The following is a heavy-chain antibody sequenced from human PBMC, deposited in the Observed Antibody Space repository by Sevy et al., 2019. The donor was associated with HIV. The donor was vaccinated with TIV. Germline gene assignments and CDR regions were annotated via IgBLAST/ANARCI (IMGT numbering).Heavy chain of an antibody. J-gene: IGHJ6*02. D-gene: IGHD2-2*01. V-gene: IGHV3-23*01. CDR1: GFTFSNYA. CDR3: AKVVVPAEIEPFDYYAYSIDV. CDR2: ISGSGDST. Sequence: GGSLRLSCAASGFTFSNYAINWVRQAPGKGLEWVSRISGSGDSTFYADSVKGRVTISRDNSKNTVHLQMNSLRVEDTAVYYCAKVVVPAEIEPFDYYAYSIDVWGQGTTVTVSS.